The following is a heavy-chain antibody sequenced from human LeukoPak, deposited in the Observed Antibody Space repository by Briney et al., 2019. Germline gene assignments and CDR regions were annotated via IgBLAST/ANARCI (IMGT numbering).Heavy chain of an antibody. CDR1: GGSFSGYY. CDR3: ARGQKYSGYDPFFDY. J-gene: IGHJ4*02. D-gene: IGHD5-12*01. CDR2: INHSGST. Sequence: PSETLSLTCAVYGGSFSGYYWSWIRQPPGKGLEWIGEINHSGSTNYNPSLKSRVTISVGTSKNQFSLKLSSVTAADTAVYYCARGQKYSGYDPFFDYWGQGTLVTVSS. V-gene: IGHV4-34*01.